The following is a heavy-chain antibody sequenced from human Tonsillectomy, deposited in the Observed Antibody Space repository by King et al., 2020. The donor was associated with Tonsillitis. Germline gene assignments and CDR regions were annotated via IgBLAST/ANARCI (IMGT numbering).Heavy chain of an antibody. CDR3: ARDSLDYGDFVGFDY. V-gene: IGHV1-18*04. D-gene: IGHD4-17*01. Sequence: VQLVESGAEVKKPGASVKVSCKASGYTFTSYGISWVRQAPGQGLEWMGWISTYNGNTNYAQKVQGRVAMTTDTSTSTAYMELRSLRSDDTAVYYCARDSLDYGDFVGFDYWGQGTQVTVSS. CDR2: ISTYNGNT. CDR1: GYTFTSYG. J-gene: IGHJ4*02.